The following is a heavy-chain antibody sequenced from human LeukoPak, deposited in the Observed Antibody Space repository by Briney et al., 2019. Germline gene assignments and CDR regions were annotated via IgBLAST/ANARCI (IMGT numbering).Heavy chain of an antibody. CDR1: GFTFSNAW. CDR2: IKSKTDGWTT. J-gene: IGHJ4*02. CDR3: TTENYDILTGYFPFDY. Sequence: NPGGSLRLSCAASGFTFSNAWVSWVRQAPGKGLEWVGRIKSKTDGWTTDYAAPVKGRFTISRDDSKNTLYLQMNSLQTEDTAVYYCTTENYDILTGYFPFDYWGQGTLVTVSS. V-gene: IGHV3-15*01. D-gene: IGHD3-9*01.